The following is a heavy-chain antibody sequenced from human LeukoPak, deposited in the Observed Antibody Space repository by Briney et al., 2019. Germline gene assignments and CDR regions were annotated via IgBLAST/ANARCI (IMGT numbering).Heavy chain of an antibody. V-gene: IGHV4-59*12. J-gene: IGHJ3*02. CDR2: ISNSGST. Sequence: SETLSLTCAVSGGSLSSSYWSWIRQPPGKGLEWIGYISNSGSTSYNASLKSRVTMSVDTSMNQFSLNLNSVTAADTAVYYCAREDDVLADNAFDIWGQGTMVTVSS. CDR1: GGSLSSSY. CDR3: AREDDVLADNAFDI. D-gene: IGHD3-9*01.